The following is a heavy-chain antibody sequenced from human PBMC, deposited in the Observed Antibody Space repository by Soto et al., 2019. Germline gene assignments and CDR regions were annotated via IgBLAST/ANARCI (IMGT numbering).Heavy chain of an antibody. J-gene: IGHJ5*02. CDR1: GGTFSSYT. CDR3: ARAPRKDGRAPRFGP. V-gene: IGHV1-69*02. CDR2: IIPILGIA. Sequence: SVKVSCKASGGTFSSYTISWVRQAPGQGLEWMGRIIPILGIANYAQKFQGRVTITADKSTSTAYMELSSLRSEDTAVYYCARAPRKDGRAPRFGPWGQGTLVTAPQ.